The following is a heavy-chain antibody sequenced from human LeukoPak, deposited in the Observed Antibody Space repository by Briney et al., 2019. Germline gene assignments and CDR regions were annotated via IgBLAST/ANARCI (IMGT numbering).Heavy chain of an antibody. CDR1: GFTFSSYA. CDR2: ISYDGSNK. CDR3: ARDAAVAGLFDP. D-gene: IGHD6-19*01. J-gene: IGHJ5*02. Sequence: GGSLRLSCAASGFTFSSYAMHWVRQAPGKGLEWVAVISYDGSNKYYADSVKGRFTISRDNSKNTLYLQMNSLRAEDTAVYYCARDAAVAGLFDPWGQGTLVTVSS. V-gene: IGHV3-30-3*01.